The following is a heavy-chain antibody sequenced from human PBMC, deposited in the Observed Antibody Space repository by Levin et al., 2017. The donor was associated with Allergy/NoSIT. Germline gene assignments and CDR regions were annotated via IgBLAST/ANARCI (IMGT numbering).Heavy chain of an antibody. CDR1: GFSISDNC. V-gene: IGHV3-53*01. CDR3: SIPHSRAHCYTMAV. CDR2: FCTGVII. Sequence: LSLTCAVSGFSISDNCMSWVRQSPGKGLAWVSIFCTGVIIYYTDSVKARFTLSRYNSENPLYLQMNRLRAEDTAIYFCSIPHSRAHCYTMAVWGQGTAVTVS. J-gene: IGHJ6*02. D-gene: IGHD1-14*01.